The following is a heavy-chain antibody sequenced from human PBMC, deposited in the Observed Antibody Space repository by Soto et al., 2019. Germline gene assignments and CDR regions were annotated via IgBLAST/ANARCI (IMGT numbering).Heavy chain of an antibody. CDR3: AKRGDSYYYGMNV. CDR2: IDHDGPT. CDR1: GFTFSNYW. V-gene: IGHV3-74*01. Sequence: EVQLVESGGGLVQPGGSLRLSCAGSGFTFSNYWMHWVRQAPGKGLEWVSRIDHDGPTDYADSVRGRFTISRDNAENTLYLQMNSLRAEDTAIYYCAKRGDSYYYGMNVWGQGTTVTVSS. D-gene: IGHD3-16*01. J-gene: IGHJ6*02.